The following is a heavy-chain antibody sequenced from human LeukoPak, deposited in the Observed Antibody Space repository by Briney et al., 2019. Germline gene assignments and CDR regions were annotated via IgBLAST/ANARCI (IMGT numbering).Heavy chain of an antibody. V-gene: IGHV6-1*01. Sequence: SQTLSLTCAISGDSVSSKTAAWNWIRQSPSRGLEWLGRTYYMSKWYNDYAVFVKSRITVNPDTSKNQFSLQLNSVTPEDTAVYYCARGRIAYYGMDVWGQGTTVTVSS. D-gene: IGHD2-21*01. CDR1: GDSVSSKTAA. CDR3: ARGRIAYYGMDV. CDR2: TYYMSKWYN. J-gene: IGHJ6*02.